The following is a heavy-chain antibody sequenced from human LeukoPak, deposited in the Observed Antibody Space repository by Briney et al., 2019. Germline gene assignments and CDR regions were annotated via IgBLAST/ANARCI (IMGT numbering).Heavy chain of an antibody. D-gene: IGHD1-20*01. V-gene: IGHV3-23*01. Sequence: GGTLRLSCADSVFTLTNHGTNRVRQAPGKGLERGSGISPSSDITYYADSAKGRFTISRDNSKNTLYVQMKSLRGEDSAVYYCAKDSLRGFNWNPSFVDYWGQGTLVTVSS. J-gene: IGHJ4*02. CDR1: VFTLTNHG. CDR3: AKDSLRGFNWNPSFVDY. CDR2: ISPSSDIT.